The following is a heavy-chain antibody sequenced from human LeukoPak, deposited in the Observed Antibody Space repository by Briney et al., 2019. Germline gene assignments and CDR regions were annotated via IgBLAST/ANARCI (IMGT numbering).Heavy chain of an antibody. Sequence: TGGSLRLSCAASGFTFSSYAMHWVRQAPGKGLEWVAVISYDGSNKYYADSVKGRFTISGDNSKNTLYLQMNSLRAEDTAVYYCAREGLWFTALDYWGQGTLVTVSS. CDR2: ISYDGSNK. V-gene: IGHV3-30*01. CDR3: AREGLWFTALDY. D-gene: IGHD5-18*01. J-gene: IGHJ4*02. CDR1: GFTFSSYA.